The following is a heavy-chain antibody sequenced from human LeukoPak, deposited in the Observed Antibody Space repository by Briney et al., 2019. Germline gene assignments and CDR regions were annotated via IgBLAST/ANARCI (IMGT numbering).Heavy chain of an antibody. CDR1: GGSISSYY. CDR3: ARDHPGEGFDY. Sequence: SETLSLTRTVSGGSISSYYWSWIRQPPGKGLEWIGYIYYSGSTNYNPSLKSRVTISVDTSKNQFSLKLSSVTAADTAVYYCARDHPGEGFDYWGQGTLVTVSS. V-gene: IGHV4-59*01. D-gene: IGHD7-27*01. J-gene: IGHJ4*02. CDR2: IYYSGST.